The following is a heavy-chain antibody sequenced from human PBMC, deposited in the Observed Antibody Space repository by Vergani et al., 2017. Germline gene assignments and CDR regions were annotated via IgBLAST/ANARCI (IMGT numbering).Heavy chain of an antibody. Sequence: EVQLLESGGGLVQPGGSLRPSCAASGFTFSSYAMSWVRQAPGKGLEWVSAISGSGGSTYYADSVKGRFTISRDNSKNTLYLQMNSLRAEDTAVYYCAKVEFLEWLPQYYFDYWGQGTLVTVSS. CDR3: AKVEFLEWLPQYYFDY. CDR1: GFTFSSYA. D-gene: IGHD3-3*01. V-gene: IGHV3-23*01. CDR2: ISGSGGST. J-gene: IGHJ4*02.